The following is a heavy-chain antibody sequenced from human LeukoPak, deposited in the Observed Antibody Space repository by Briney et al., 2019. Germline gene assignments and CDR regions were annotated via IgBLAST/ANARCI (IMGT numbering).Heavy chain of an antibody. J-gene: IGHJ4*02. CDR2: IYYSGST. CDR3: ARGLGGSGSYYNE. D-gene: IGHD3-10*01. Sequence: SETLSLTCTVSGGSISSGDYYWSWIRQPPGKGLEWIGYIYYSGSTYYNPSLKSRVTISVDTSKNQFSLKLSSVTAADTAVYYCARGLGGSGSYYNEWGQGTLVTVSS. CDR1: GGSISSGDYY. V-gene: IGHV4-30-4*01.